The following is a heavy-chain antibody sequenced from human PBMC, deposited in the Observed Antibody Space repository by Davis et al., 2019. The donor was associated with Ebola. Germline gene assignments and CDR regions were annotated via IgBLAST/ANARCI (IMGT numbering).Heavy chain of an antibody. J-gene: IGHJ4*02. V-gene: IGHV4-4*07. CDR1: GDSISNYY. D-gene: IGHD3-22*01. CDR2: IYTSGST. Sequence: MPSETLSLTCTVSGDSISNYYWNWIRQSAGKGLEWIGHIYTSGSTTYNPSLKSRVTISVDASKNQFSLKLSSMTAADTAVYYCARVGGSCNYDLEAFDSWGQGTLVTVSS. CDR3: ARVGGSCNYDLEAFDS.